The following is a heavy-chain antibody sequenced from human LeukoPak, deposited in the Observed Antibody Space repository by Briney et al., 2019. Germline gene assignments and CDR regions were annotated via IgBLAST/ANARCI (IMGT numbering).Heavy chain of an antibody. D-gene: IGHD6-13*01. J-gene: IGHJ1*01. CDR1: GGSISSYY. CDR3: ARARSSWYFQH. Sequence: SETLSLTCTVSGGSISSYYWSWIRQPPGKGLEWIGYIYYSGSTNYNPSLKSRVTISVDTSKNQFSLKLSSVTAADTAVYYCARARSSWYFQHWGQGTLVTV. V-gene: IGHV4-59*01. CDR2: IYYSGST.